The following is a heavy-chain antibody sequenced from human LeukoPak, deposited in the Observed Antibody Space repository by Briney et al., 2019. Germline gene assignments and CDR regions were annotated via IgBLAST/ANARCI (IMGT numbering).Heavy chain of an antibody. CDR2: ISAYNGNT. D-gene: IGHD6-19*01. V-gene: IGHV1-18*01. CDR1: GYTFTSYG. CDR3: AREREYSSGWYAFDI. Sequence: EASVKVSCKASGYTFTSYGISWVRQAPGQGLEWMGWISAYNGNTNYAQKLQGRVTMTTDTSTSTAYMELRSLRSDDTAVYYCAREREYSSGWYAFDIWGQGTMVTVSS. J-gene: IGHJ3*02.